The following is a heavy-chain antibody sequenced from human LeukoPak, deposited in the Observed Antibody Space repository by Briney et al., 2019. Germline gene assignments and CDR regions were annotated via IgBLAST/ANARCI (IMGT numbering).Heavy chain of an antibody. CDR2: IKQYGSAK. Sequence: GGSLRLSCAASGFTFSNYYMNWVRQAPGQGLEWVANIKQYGSAKYYVDSVKGRFTISRDNAKNALYLQMNTLRAEDTAVYYCARDLDVVDTVMAHHDAFDIWGQGTMVTVSS. CDR1: GFTFSNYY. D-gene: IGHD5-18*01. V-gene: IGHV3-7*01. CDR3: ARDLDVVDTVMAHHDAFDI. J-gene: IGHJ3*02.